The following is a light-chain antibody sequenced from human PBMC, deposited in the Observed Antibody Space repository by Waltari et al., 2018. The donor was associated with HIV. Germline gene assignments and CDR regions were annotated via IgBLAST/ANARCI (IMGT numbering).Light chain of an antibody. CDR3: SSYTGRSTYVV. J-gene: IGLJ2*01. CDR1: SSDVGGYDF. CDR2: EVS. V-gene: IGLV2-14*01. Sequence: QSALTQPASVSGSPGQSITISCAGTSSDVGGYDFVSWYQQHPGKAPKLMIYEVSNRPSGVAHRFSGSKSRNTASLTVSGLQAEDEADYYCSSYTGRSTYVVFGGGTKLTVL.